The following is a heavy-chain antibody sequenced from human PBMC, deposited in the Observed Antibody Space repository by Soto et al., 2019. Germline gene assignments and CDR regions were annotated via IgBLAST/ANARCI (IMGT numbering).Heavy chain of an antibody. CDR1: GYTFTSYG. CDR3: ARTYYYDSSGYYPFDY. V-gene: IGHV1-18*04. J-gene: IGHJ4*02. Sequence: ASVKVSCKASGYTFTSYGISWVRQAPGQGLEWMGWISAYNGNTNYAQKLQGGVTMTTDTSTSTAYMELRSLRSDDTAVYYCARTYYYDSSGYYPFDYWGQGTLVTVPQ. CDR2: ISAYNGNT. D-gene: IGHD3-22*01.